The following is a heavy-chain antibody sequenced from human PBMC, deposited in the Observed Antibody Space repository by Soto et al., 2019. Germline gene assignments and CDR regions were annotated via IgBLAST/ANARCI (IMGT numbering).Heavy chain of an antibody. CDR1: GFAFSSYA. CDR2: ISNSGHSA. Sequence: GGSLRLSCAASGFAFSSYAMNWVRQAPGKGLEWISVISNSGHSAYYADSVKGRFTISRDNSKNTLYLQIKSLRAEDTAAYYCAKGGPTFLNWFGPWGQGTLVTVSS. V-gene: IGHV3-23*01. J-gene: IGHJ5*02. CDR3: AKGGPTFLNWFGP. D-gene: IGHD5-12*01.